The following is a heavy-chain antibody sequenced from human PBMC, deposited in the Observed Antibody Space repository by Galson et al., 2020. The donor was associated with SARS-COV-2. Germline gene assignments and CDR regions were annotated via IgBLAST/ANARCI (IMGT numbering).Heavy chain of an antibody. Sequence: GGSLRLSCAASGFTFSSYAMHWVRQAPGMGLEWVSGVSGSGGSTYYADSVRGRFTISRDNSKNTLYLQMNSLRAEDTAVYYCAAGAVAGTGYWGQGTLVTVSS. CDR1: GFTFSSYA. J-gene: IGHJ4*02. D-gene: IGHD6-19*01. V-gene: IGHV3-23*01. CDR2: VSGSGGST. CDR3: AAGAVAGTGY.